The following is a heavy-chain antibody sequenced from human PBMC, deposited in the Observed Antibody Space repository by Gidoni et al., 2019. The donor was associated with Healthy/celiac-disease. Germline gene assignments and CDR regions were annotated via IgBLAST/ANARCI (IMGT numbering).Heavy chain of an antibody. CDR3: AHTGIAVAPGFDY. CDR2: IYWDDDK. V-gene: IGHV2-5*02. D-gene: IGHD6-19*01. J-gene: IGHJ4*02. CDR1: GFSLSTSGVG. Sequence: QITLNESGPPLVKPTQTLTLTCTFPGFSLSTSGVGVGWIRQPPGKALEWLALIYWDDDKRYSSSLKSRLTITKDTSKMQVVLTMTNMDPVETATYYWAHTGIAVAPGFDYWGQGTLVTVSS.